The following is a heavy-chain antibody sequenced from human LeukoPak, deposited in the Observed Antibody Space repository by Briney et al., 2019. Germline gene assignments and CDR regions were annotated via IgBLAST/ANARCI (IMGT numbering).Heavy chain of an antibody. J-gene: IGHJ4*02. CDR3: AKDMWDIVVVVAADY. V-gene: IGHV3-23*01. D-gene: IGHD2-15*01. CDR1: GFTFSSYA. Sequence: HPGGSLRLSCAASGFTFSSYAMSWVRQAPGKGLEWVSAISGSGGSTYYADSVKGRFTISRDNSKSTLYLQMNSLRAEDTAVYYCAKDMWDIVVVVAADYWGQGTLVTVSS. CDR2: ISGSGGST.